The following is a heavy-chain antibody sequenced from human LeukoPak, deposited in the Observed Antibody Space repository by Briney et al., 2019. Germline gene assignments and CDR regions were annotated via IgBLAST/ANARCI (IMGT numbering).Heavy chain of an antibody. CDR2: IYYSGST. CDR3: ARAPPYPPYGMDV. Sequence: SETLSLTCTVSGGSISSGVYYWSWIRQHPGKGLEWIGYIYYSGSTYYNPSLKSRVTISVDTSKNQFSLKLSSVTAADTAVYYCARAPPYPPYGMDVWGKGTTVTVSS. J-gene: IGHJ6*04. CDR1: GGSISSGVYY. V-gene: IGHV4-31*03.